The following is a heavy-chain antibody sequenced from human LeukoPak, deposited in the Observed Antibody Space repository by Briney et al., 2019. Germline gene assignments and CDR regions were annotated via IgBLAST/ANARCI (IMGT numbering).Heavy chain of an antibody. D-gene: IGHD2-15*01. CDR2: IYYSGST. Sequence: PSQTLPLTCTVSGGSISSGGYYWSWIRQHPGKGLEWIGYIYYSGSTYYNPSLKSRVTISVDTSKNQFSLKLSSVTAADTAVYYCASRLGYCSGGSCYSEGVDYWGQGTLVTVSS. V-gene: IGHV4-31*03. CDR3: ASRLGYCSGGSCYSEGVDY. CDR1: GGSISSGGYY. J-gene: IGHJ4*02.